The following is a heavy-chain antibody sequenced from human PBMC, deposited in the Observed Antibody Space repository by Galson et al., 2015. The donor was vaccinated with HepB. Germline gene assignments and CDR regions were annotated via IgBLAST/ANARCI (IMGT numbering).Heavy chain of an antibody. CDR2: ISYDGSNK. V-gene: IGHV3-30*03. Sequence: SLRLSCAASGFTFSSSGMHWVRQAPGKGLEWVAVISYDGSNKYYADSVKGRFTISRDNSKNTLYLQMNSLRAEDTAVYYCAREKIPWEPHPFDPWGQGTLVTVSS. J-gene: IGHJ5*02. CDR3: AREKIPWEPHPFDP. CDR1: GFTFSSSG. D-gene: IGHD1-26*01.